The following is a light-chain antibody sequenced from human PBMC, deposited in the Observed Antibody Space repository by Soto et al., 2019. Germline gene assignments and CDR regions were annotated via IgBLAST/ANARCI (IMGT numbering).Light chain of an antibody. J-gene: IGLJ1*01. Sequence: QSALTQPASVSGSPGQSITVSCTRTSSDFGDSTYVSWYQQHPGKAPRLIIYDVNNRPSGVAARFSASRSGNTASLTISGLQAEDEADYYCTSYTRSGLIVFGTGTKLTVL. V-gene: IGLV2-14*01. CDR2: DVN. CDR3: TSYTRSGLIV. CDR1: SSDFGDSTY.